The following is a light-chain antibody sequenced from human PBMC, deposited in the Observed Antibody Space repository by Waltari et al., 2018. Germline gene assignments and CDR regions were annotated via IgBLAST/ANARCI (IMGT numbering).Light chain of an antibody. J-gene: IGKJ4*01. V-gene: IGKV3-20*01. CDR3: QQYGTSTSLT. CDR1: ENVFNSY. CDR2: HAS. Sequence: EIVLTQSPGTLYLSPGKRVTLSCRASENVFNSYLAWYQQKPGQAPRLLINHASVRATGVPDRFSGSGSGTVFTLTISRLEPEDFAVYYCQQYGTSTSLTFGGGTKVEIK.